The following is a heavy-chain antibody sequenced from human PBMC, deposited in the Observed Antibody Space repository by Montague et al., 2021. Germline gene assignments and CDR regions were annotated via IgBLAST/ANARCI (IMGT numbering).Heavy chain of an antibody. CDR2: ICEGGSY. CDR1: GDSVSCGIYN. CDR3: AAYYYGRCGRDC. Sequence: SETLSLTCSVSGDSVSCGIYNWGWLRPSPGKGCDWKVNICEGGSYTYNTSLGSRVTMSLDTSSNQFSLNLRSATAADTAVYYCAAYYYGRCGRDCWGQGTLVTVSS. J-gene: IGHJ4*02. V-gene: IGHV4-61*01. D-gene: IGHD3-22*01.